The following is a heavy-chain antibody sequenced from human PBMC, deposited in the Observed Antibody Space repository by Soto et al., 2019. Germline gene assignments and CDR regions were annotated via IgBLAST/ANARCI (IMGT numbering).Heavy chain of an antibody. V-gene: IGHV3-30-3*01. CDR2: ISYDGSNK. J-gene: IGHJ6*02. CDR3: ARDGPVRYFDWFAYYYGMDV. Sequence: PGGSLRLSCAASGFTFSSYAMHWVRQAPGKGLEWVAVISYDGSNKYYADSVKGRFTISRDNSKNTLYLQTNSLRAEDTAVYYCARDGPVRYFDWFAYYYGMDVWGQGTTVTVSS. CDR1: GFTFSSYA. D-gene: IGHD3-9*01.